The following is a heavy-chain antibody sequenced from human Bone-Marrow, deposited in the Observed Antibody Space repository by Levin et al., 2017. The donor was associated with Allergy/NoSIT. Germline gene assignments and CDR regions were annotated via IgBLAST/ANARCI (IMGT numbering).Heavy chain of an antibody. CDR2: ISRSGTYI. D-gene: IGHD3-16*01. V-gene: IGHV3-21*01. CDR3: VTERLGEGKEFDY. CDR1: GLTFINYS. J-gene: IGHJ4*02. Sequence: PGGSLRLSCAASGLTFINYSLDWVRQTPGKGLEWVSSISRSGTYIYYSDSVKGRFTISRDNANNSLYLQMNGLRAEDTGVYFCVTERLGEGKEFDYWGRGTRVIVSS.